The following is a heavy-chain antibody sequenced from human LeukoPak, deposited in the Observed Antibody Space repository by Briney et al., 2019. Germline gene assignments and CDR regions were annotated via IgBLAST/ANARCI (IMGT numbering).Heavy chain of an antibody. CDR3: ARELFFDY. CDR1: GSTFSNYA. CDR2: LGGSGGSP. Sequence: GRSLRLSGVASGSTFSNYAMSWGRKAPGKGREWVAGLGGSGGSPFYADSVKGRFTISRDNSKNTLSLQMNSLRAEDTAVYFCARELFFDYWGRGTLVTVSS. J-gene: IGHJ4*02. V-gene: IGHV3-23*01.